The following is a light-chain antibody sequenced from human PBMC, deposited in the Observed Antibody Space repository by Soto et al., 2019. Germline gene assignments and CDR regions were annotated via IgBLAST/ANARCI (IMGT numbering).Light chain of an antibody. V-gene: IGLV2-14*03. CDR1: SSDVGGYNY. J-gene: IGLJ1*01. CDR3: SSYTSSSTYV. Sequence: QSVLTQPASVSGSPGQSIAISCTATSSDVGGYNYVSWYQHHPDKAPKLMIYDVSNRPSGVSNRFSGSKSVNTASPTISGLPAEDEPAYSCSSYTSSSTYVFRTGTKVTVL. CDR2: DVS.